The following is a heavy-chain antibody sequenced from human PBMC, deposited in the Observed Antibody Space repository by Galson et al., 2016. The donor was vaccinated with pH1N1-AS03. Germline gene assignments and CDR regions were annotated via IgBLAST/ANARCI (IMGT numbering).Heavy chain of an antibody. Sequence: SLRLSCAASGFTFGNFAMHWVRQAPGKGLEWLAIIWSEEGNKYYADSVKGRFTISRDNSRNTLFLQMNSLTADDTAIYYCVRDGDSSTWPLDIWGQGTLVTVSS. CDR2: IWSEEGNK. D-gene: IGHD2-2*01. CDR3: VRDGDSSTWPLDI. CDR1: GFTFGNFA. V-gene: IGHV3-33*08. J-gene: IGHJ4*02.